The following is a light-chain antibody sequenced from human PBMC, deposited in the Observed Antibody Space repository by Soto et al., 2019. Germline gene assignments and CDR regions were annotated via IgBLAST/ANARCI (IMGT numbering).Light chain of an antibody. J-gene: IGLJ2*01. Sequence: QSALTQPASVSGSPGQSITISCTGTSSDIGAYNFVSWYQQHPGKAPKLMLYDVNIRPSGVSNRFSRSKSGNTASLTISGLQAEDEADYYCTSWTTSTTMIFGGGTKLTVL. CDR2: DVN. CDR1: SSDIGAYNF. CDR3: TSWTTSTTMI. V-gene: IGLV2-14*03.